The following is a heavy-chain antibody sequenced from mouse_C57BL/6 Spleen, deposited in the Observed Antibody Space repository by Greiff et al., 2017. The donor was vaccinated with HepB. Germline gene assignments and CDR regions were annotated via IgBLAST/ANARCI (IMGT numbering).Heavy chain of an antibody. D-gene: IGHD1-1*01. Sequence: EVQLQQSGPELVKPGASVKMSCKASGYTFPDYNMHWVKQSHGKSLEWIGYINPNNGGTSYNQKFKGKATLTVNKSYSTAYLEHRSLTSADSAVYYCARSQYYYGSSSYWYFDVWGTGTTVTVSS. CDR2: INPNNGGT. CDR1: GYTFPDYN. J-gene: IGHJ1*03. V-gene: IGHV1-22*01. CDR3: ARSQYYYGSSSYWYFDV.